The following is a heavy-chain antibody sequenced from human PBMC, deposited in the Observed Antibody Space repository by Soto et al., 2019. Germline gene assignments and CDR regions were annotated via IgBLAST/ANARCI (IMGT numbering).Heavy chain of an antibody. V-gene: IGHV3-30*18. CDR2: ISYDGSNK. J-gene: IGHJ5*01. Sequence: SCAXSGFTFSSYGMHWVRQAPGKGLEWVAVISYDGSNKYDADSVKGRFTISRDNSKNTLYLQMNSLRADDTAVYYCAKGRGSYRDNWFDSWGQGTLVTVSS. D-gene: IGHD3-16*02. CDR1: GFTFSSYG. CDR3: AKGRGSYRDNWFDS.